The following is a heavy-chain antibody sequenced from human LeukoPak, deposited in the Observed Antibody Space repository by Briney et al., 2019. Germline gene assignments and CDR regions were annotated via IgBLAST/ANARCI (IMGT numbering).Heavy chain of an antibody. Sequence: ASVKVSCKASGYTFTDYYMHWVRQAPGQGLEWMGWMNPNSGGTKNAQQFQGRVTMTRDTSISTAYMELSSLRSDDTAMYYCARVNTAKVIDAFDIWGQGTVVTVSS. D-gene: IGHD5-18*01. V-gene: IGHV1-2*02. J-gene: IGHJ3*02. CDR2: MNPNSGGT. CDR1: GYTFTDYY. CDR3: ARVNTAKVIDAFDI.